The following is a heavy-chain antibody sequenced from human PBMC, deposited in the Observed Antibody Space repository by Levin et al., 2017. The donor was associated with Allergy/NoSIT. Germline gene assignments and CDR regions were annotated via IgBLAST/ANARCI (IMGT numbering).Heavy chain of an antibody. CDR2: IDWDDDK. CDR1: GFSLTTSGMC. CDR3: ARATNHYYGRGFDY. Sequence: ESGPTLVKPTQTLTLTCTFSGFSLTTSGMCVSWIRQPPGNALEWLARIDWDDDKYYSTSLKTRLTISRDTSKNQVVLTLTSMDPVDTATYYCARATNHYYGRGFDYWGQGTPVTVSS. V-gene: IGHV2-70*11. J-gene: IGHJ4*02. D-gene: IGHD3-10*01.